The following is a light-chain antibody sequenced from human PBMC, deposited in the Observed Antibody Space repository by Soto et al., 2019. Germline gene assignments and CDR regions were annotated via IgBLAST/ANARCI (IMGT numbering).Light chain of an antibody. V-gene: IGLV1-40*01. CDR2: GND. J-gene: IGLJ2*01. CDR1: SSNMGAGHD. CDR3: EAYGSGLSGSVV. Sequence: QFVLTQPPSVSGAPGQRVTISRTGSSSNMGAGHDVDWYQQLSGTAPKLLIYGNDNRPSRVPDLLSSSRYATSAPLAVTGLQAEDEADYYCEAYGSGLSGSVVFGGGTKVTV.